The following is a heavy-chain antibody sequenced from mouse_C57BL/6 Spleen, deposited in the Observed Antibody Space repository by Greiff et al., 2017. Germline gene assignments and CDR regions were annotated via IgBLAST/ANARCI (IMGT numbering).Heavy chain of an antibody. CDR3: TRSGTRAMDY. J-gene: IGHJ4*01. CDR2: IDPETGGT. D-gene: IGHD4-1*01. V-gene: IGHV1-15*01. CDR1: GYTFTDYE. Sequence: VQLQQSGAELVRPGASVTLSCKASGYTFTDYEMHWVKQTPVHGLEWIGAIDPETGGTAYNQKFKGKDILTADKSSSTAYMELRSLTSEDSAVYYCTRSGTRAMDYWGQGTSVTVSS.